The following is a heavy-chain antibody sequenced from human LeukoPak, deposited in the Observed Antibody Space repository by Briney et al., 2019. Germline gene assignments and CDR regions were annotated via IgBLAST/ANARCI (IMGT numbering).Heavy chain of an antibody. Sequence: GGSLRLSCAASGFTVSSNYMSWVRQAPGKGLEWVSVIYSGGSTYYADSVKGRFTISRDNSKNTLYLQMNSLRAEDTAVYYCARDGYCSGGSCYSHYFDYWGQGTLVTVSS. CDR3: ARDGYCSGGSCYSHYFDY. CDR1: GFTVSSNY. CDR2: IYSGGST. D-gene: IGHD2-15*01. J-gene: IGHJ4*02. V-gene: IGHV3-66*01.